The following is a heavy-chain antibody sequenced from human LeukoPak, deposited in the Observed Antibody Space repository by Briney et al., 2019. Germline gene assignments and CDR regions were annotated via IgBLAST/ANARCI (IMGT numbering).Heavy chain of an antibody. J-gene: IGHJ4*02. Sequence: GGSLRLSCEASGISLSNYWLTWVRQAPGKGLEWVSYISSSGSTIYYADSVKGRFTISRDNAKNSLYLQMDSLRAEDTAVYYCARGPSSPLTHWGQGTLVTVSS. CDR1: GISLSNYW. CDR2: ISSSGSTI. D-gene: IGHD6-6*01. V-gene: IGHV3-48*03. CDR3: ARGPSSPLTH.